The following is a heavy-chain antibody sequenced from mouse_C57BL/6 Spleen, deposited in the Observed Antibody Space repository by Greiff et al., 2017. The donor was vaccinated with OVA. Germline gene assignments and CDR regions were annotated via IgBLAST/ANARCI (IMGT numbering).Heavy chain of an antibody. D-gene: IGHD1-2*01. CDR1: GFTFSDYG. CDR3: ARDHYEGYFDV. V-gene: IGHV5-17*01. Sequence: EVKLVESGGGLVKPGGSLKLSCAASGFTFSDYGMHWVRQAPEKGLEWVAYISSGSSTIYYADTVKGRFTISRDNAKNTLFLQMTSLRSEDTAMYYCARDHYEGYFDVWGTGTTVTVSS. CDR2: ISSGSSTI. J-gene: IGHJ1*03.